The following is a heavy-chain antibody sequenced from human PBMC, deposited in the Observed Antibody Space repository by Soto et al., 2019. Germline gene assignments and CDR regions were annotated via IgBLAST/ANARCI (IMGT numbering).Heavy chain of an antibody. D-gene: IGHD6-13*01. CDR2: ISGSAGAT. J-gene: IGHJ4*02. Sequence: EVQLLESGGGVVQPGGSLRLSCAASGFTFSAYAMTWVRQAPGKGLEWVSVISGSAGATYYADSVKGRFTISRDNXKNTLYLQMNSLRAEDTAVYYCARQDYSTTWYLSYWGQGTLVTVSS. CDR1: GFTFSAYA. CDR3: ARQDYSTTWYLSY. V-gene: IGHV3-23*01.